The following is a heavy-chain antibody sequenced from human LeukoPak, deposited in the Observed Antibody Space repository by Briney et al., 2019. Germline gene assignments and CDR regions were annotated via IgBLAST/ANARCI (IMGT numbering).Heavy chain of an antibody. CDR2: INPNSGGT. J-gene: IGHJ3*02. V-gene: IGHV1-2*02. CDR1: GYTFTSYG. Sequence: ASVKVSCKASGYTFTSYGISWVRQAPGQGLEWMGWINPNSGGTNYAQKFQGRVTMTRDTSISTAYMELSRLRSDDTAVYYCARDTSSSWYETHDAFDIWGQGTMVTVSS. CDR3: ARDTSSSWYETHDAFDI. D-gene: IGHD6-13*01.